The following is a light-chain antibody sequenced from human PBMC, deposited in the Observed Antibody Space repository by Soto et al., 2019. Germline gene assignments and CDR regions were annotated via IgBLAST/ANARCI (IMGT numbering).Light chain of an antibody. CDR1: QSVTRT. V-gene: IGKV3-15*01. CDR2: RAS. Sequence: EIVMRPSPANLSVSPGERVTLHCRAIQSVTRTLACYRQHPGQSPRLLIYRASARATGVPDRFSGSGCGTEFTLTISSMQSEDFAVYYCKQYNNWPPITVGQGTRRENK. CDR3: KQYNNWPPIT. J-gene: IGKJ5*01.